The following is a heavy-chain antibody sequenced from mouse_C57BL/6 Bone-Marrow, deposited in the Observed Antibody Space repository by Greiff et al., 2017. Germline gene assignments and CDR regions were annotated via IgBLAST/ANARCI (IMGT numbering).Heavy chain of an antibody. CDR1: GYTFTSYW. D-gene: IGHD1-1*01. CDR3: AVHGSHY. V-gene: IGHV1-74*01. Sequence: QVQLQQPGAELVKPGASVKVSCKASGYTFTSYWMRWVKQRPGQGLEWIGMIHPSDSDTNYNQKFKGKATLTVDNSSSTAYMQLSSLTSEDSAVYYDAVHGSHYWGQGTTLTVSA. CDR2: IHPSDSDT. J-gene: IGHJ2*01.